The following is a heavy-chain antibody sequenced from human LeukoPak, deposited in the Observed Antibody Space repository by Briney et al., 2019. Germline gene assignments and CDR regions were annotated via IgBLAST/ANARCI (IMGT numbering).Heavy chain of an antibody. CDR3: ARVTDFLPYYYMDV. D-gene: IGHD3-3*01. CDR1: GYTSTSYG. V-gene: IGHV1-18*01. CDR2: ISAYNGNT. J-gene: IGHJ6*03. Sequence: GASVKVSCKASGYTSTSYGISWVRQAPGQGLEWMGWISAYNGNTNYAQKFQGRVTMTTDTSTSTSYMELRSLRSDDTAVYYCARVTDFLPYYYMDVWGKGTTVTVSS.